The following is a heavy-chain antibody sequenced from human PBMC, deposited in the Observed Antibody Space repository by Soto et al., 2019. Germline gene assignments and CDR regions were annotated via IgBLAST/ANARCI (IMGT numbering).Heavy chain of an antibody. Sequence: GGSLRLSCAASGFTFSSYWMSWVRQAPGKGLEWVANIKQDGSEKYYVDSVKGRFTISRDNAKNSLYLQMNSLRAEDTAVYYCARGQTWIQLWLNYYYYMDVWGKGTTVTVSS. D-gene: IGHD5-18*01. V-gene: IGHV3-7*01. CDR3: ARGQTWIQLWLNYYYYMDV. J-gene: IGHJ6*03. CDR2: IKQDGSEK. CDR1: GFTFSSYW.